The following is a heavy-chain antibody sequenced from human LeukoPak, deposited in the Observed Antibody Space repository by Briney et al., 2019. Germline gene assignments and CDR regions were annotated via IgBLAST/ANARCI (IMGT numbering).Heavy chain of an antibody. CDR1: DGSVNNYY. J-gene: IGHJ6*02. Sequence: SETLSLTCSVSDGSVNNYYWSWIRQSPGTGLEWVGYIYYSGSTEHNPSLQSRVTMSVDTSKNQFSLKLSSVTAADTAVYYCARHTLSTADYGMDVWGQGTTVIVSS. V-gene: IGHV4-59*08. D-gene: IGHD2-15*01. CDR3: ARHTLSTADYGMDV. CDR2: IYYSGST.